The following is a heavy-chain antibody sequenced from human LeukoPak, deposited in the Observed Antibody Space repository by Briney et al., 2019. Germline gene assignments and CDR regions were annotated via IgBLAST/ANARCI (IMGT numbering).Heavy chain of an antibody. D-gene: IGHD6-19*01. Sequence: PGGSLRLSCAASGFTFSSYAMSWVRQAPGKGLDWVAVIIENGSNQYYADSVKGRFTISRDNSKNTLFLQMNSLRGEDTAMYYCARVQGGGYRTADYWGQGTLVTVSS. CDR1: GFTFSSYA. CDR3: ARVQGGGYRTADY. CDR2: IIENGSNQ. V-gene: IGHV3-30*04. J-gene: IGHJ4*02.